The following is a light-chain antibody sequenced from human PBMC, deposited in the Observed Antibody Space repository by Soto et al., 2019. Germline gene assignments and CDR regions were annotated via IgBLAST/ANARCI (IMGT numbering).Light chain of an antibody. J-gene: IGKJ2*01. V-gene: IGKV3-20*01. CDR3: QQYDTSPYT. Sequence: EIVLTQSPGTLSLSPGERATLSCRASQRVSSGYLAWYQQKPGQAPRLIISGASSRATGIPDRFSGSGSETDFTLTISRLEPEDFAVYYCQQYDTSPYTFGQGTKLEIK. CDR2: GAS. CDR1: QRVSSGY.